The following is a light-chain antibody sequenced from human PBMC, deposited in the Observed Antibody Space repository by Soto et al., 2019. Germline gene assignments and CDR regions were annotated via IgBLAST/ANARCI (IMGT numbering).Light chain of an antibody. V-gene: IGKV3-20*01. Sequence: EIVLTQSPGTLSLSPGARAPLSCRASQSVSSSYLAWYQQKPGQAPRLLIYGASGRATGIPDRFSGSGSGTDFTLTISRLEPEDFAVYYCQQYTSSLITFGQGTRLEIK. J-gene: IGKJ5*01. CDR1: QSVSSSY. CDR3: QQYTSSLIT. CDR2: GAS.